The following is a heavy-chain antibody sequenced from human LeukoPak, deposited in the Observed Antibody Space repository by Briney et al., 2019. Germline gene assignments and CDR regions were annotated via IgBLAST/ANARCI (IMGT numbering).Heavy chain of an antibody. D-gene: IGHD6-19*01. CDR3: ARFRLAVANY. CDR2: IYYSGST. Sequence: SETLSLTCTVSGGSISSYYWSWIRQPPGKGLEWIGYIYYSGSTNYNPSLKSRVTISVDTSKNQFSLKLSSVTAADTAVYYCARFRLAVANYWGQGTLVTVSS. J-gene: IGHJ4*02. CDR1: GGSISSYY. V-gene: IGHV4-59*12.